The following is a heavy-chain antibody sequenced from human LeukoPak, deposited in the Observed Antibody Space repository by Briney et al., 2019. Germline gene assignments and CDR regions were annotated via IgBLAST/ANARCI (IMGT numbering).Heavy chain of an antibody. CDR3: AKDTFYGTGLAWFDT. CDR1: GFNFSSYT. J-gene: IGHJ5*02. Sequence: GGSLRLSCAASGFNFSSYTLNRVRQAPGKGLEWVSSITGDGASIYYAGPVRGRFTISRDNAKELVFLQLNSLRAEDTAVYYCAKDTFYGTGLAWFDTWGQGTLVTVSS. V-gene: IGHV3-21*01. CDR2: ITGDGASI. D-gene: IGHD2/OR15-2a*01.